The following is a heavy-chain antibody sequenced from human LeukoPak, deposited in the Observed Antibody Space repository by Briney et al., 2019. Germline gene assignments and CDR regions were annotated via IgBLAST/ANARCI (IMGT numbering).Heavy chain of an antibody. CDR1: GGAITSHY. CDR3: GRDALAGYFSYYYMDV. J-gene: IGHJ6*03. Sequence: KPSETLSLACTVSGGAITSHYWTWIRQSPVKGLEWIGDISNSGSTSYNPSLKSRVTVSIDTPKNQFSLKLSSVTAADTAVYYCGRDALAGYFSYYYMDVWGKGTTVTVSS. CDR2: ISNSGST. V-gene: IGHV4-59*11.